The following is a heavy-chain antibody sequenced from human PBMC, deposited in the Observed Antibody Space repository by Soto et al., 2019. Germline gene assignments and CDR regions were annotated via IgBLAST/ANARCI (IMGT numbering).Heavy chain of an antibody. CDR1: GYSFSSYW. CDR3: ARVYCSGGSCYVDY. J-gene: IGHJ4*02. D-gene: IGHD2-15*01. V-gene: IGHV5-51*01. Sequence: PGESLKISCEGSGYSFSSYWIGWVRQMPGKGLEWMGIIYPGDSDTRYSPSFQGQVTISADKSISAAYLQWSSLKASDTAMYYCARVYCSGGSCYVDYWGQGTLVTVSS. CDR2: IYPGDSDT.